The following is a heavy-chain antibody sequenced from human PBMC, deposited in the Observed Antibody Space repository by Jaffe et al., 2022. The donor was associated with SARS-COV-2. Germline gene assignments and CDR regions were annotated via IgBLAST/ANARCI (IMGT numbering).Heavy chain of an antibody. D-gene: IGHD5-12*01. Sequence: QVQLVQSGAEVKKPGASVKVSCKASGYTFTDYYIHWVRQAPGQGLEWVGWINPNSGKTNFAQKFQGRVTMTRDTSISTAYMDLSRLRSDDTAVYYCARELRWLQLDYWGQGTLVTVSS. CDR1: GYTFTDYY. CDR3: ARELRWLQLDY. CDR2: INPNSGKT. V-gene: IGHV1-2*02. J-gene: IGHJ4*02.